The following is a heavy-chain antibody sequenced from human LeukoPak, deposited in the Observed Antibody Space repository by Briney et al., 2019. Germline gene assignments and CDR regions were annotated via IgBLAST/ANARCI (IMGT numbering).Heavy chain of an antibody. Sequence: PSETLSLTCAVSGGSISSSNWWSGVRQPPGKGLEWIGEICHSGSTNYNPSLKSRVTISVDKSKNHFSLKLSSVTAADTAVYYCARVGRYYESSGYPNPFDYWGQGTLVTVSS. J-gene: IGHJ4*02. D-gene: IGHD3-22*01. V-gene: IGHV4-4*02. CDR3: ARVGRYYESSGYPNPFDY. CDR2: ICHSGST. CDR1: GGSISSSNW.